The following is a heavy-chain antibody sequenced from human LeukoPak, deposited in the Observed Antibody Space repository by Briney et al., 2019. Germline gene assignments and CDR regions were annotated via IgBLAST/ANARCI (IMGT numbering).Heavy chain of an antibody. Sequence: PSETLSLTCTVSGGSISGYYWSWIRQPPGRGLDWIGYIYYSGSTNYNPSLKSRVTISVDTSKNQFSLKLSSVTAADTAVYYCARGPGGYCSGGSCPWGQGTLVTVSS. CDR1: GGSISGYY. CDR3: ARGPGGYCSGGSCP. D-gene: IGHD2-15*01. J-gene: IGHJ5*02. CDR2: IYYSGST. V-gene: IGHV4-59*12.